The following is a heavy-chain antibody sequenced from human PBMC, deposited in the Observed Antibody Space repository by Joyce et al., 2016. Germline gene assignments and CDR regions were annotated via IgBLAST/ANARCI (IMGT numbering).Heavy chain of an antibody. J-gene: IGHJ5*02. Sequence: QVQLQESGPGLVKPSETLSLTCTVSGYSISTDNYWGWIRQPPGKGLEWIGSSYHRGNTYNNPSLKRRVTISVDTSKSQFSLNLSSVTAADTAVYYCATEDYEFLSSKGHWFDPWGQGTLVIVSS. V-gene: IGHV4-38-2*02. D-gene: IGHD3-3*01. CDR2: SYHRGNT. CDR3: ATEDYEFLSSKGHWFDP. CDR1: GYSISTDNY.